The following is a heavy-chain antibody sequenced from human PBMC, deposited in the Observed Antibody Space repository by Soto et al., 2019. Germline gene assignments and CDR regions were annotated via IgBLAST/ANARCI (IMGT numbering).Heavy chain of an antibody. D-gene: IGHD3-3*01. Sequence: PSETLSLTCAVYGGSFSGYYWSWIRQPPGKGLEWIGEINHSGSTNYNPSLKSRVTISVDTSKNQFSLKLSSVTAADMAVYYCARAGFWSGYHMDVWGKGTTVTVSS. CDR2: INHSGST. J-gene: IGHJ6*03. CDR3: ARAGFWSGYHMDV. CDR1: GGSFSGYY. V-gene: IGHV4-34*01.